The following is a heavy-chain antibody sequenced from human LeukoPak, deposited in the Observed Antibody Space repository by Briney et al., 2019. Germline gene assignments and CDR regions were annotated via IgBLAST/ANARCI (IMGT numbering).Heavy chain of an antibody. D-gene: IGHD5-12*01. CDR1: GFTFSSYS. Sequence: PGGSLRLSCAASGFTFSSYSMNWVRQAPGKGLEWVSSISSSSSYIYYADSVKGRFTISRDNAKNSLHLQMNSLRAEDTAVYYCARDRGYSGFMDVWGQGTTVTVSS. J-gene: IGHJ6*02. CDR3: ARDRGYSGFMDV. V-gene: IGHV3-21*01. CDR2: ISSSSSYI.